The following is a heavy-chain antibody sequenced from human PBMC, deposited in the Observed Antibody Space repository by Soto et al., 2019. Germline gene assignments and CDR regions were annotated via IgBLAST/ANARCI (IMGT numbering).Heavy chain of an antibody. CDR3: ARERVVPAVVPYDYYYYYYMDG. V-gene: IGHV1-46*01. CDR2: INPSGGST. D-gene: IGHD2-2*01. Sequence: ASVKVSCKASGYTFTSYYMHWVRQAPGQGLEWMGIINPSGGSTSYAQKFQGRVTITRDTSASTAYMELSSLRSEDTAVYYCARERVVPAVVPYDYYYYYYMDGWGKGTTVTVSS. J-gene: IGHJ6*03. CDR1: GYTFTSYY.